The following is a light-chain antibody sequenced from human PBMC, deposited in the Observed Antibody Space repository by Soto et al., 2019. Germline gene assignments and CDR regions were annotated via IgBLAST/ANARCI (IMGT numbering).Light chain of an antibody. CDR2: AAS. J-gene: IGKJ2*01. V-gene: IGKV3-20*01. CDR1: QSISTS. Sequence: EIVLTQSPGILSLSPGERATLSCRASQSISTSLAWYQQKPGQAPRLLIFAASSRATGIPDRFSGGGSGTDFTLTVSSLEQEDVAVYFCQQYGSSTYTFGQGTKLEI. CDR3: QQYGSSTYT.